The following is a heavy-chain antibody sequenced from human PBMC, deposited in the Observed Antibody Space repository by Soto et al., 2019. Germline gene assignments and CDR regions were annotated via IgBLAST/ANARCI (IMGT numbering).Heavy chain of an antibody. CDR3: ARSPYSQNWFDP. J-gene: IGHJ5*02. CDR1: GYTFTGYY. CDR2: INPNSGGT. D-gene: IGHD5-18*01. Sequence: VKVSCKASGYTFTGYYMHWVRQAPGQGLEWMGWINPNSGGTNYAQKFQGRVTMTRDTSISTAYMELSRLRSDDTAVYYCARSPYSQNWFDPWGQGTLVTVSS. V-gene: IGHV1-2*02.